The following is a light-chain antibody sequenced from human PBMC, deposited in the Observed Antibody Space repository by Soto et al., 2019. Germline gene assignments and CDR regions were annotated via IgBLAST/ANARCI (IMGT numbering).Light chain of an antibody. CDR1: QRVSSY. CDR3: QQRSNWPPFT. Sequence: EIVLTQSPATLSLSPGERATLSCRASQRVSSYLAWYQQKPGQAPRLLIYDASNRATGIPARFSGSGSGTDFTITISSLEPEHFAVYYCQQRSNWPPFTFGGGTKVEIK. V-gene: IGKV3-11*01. J-gene: IGKJ4*01. CDR2: DAS.